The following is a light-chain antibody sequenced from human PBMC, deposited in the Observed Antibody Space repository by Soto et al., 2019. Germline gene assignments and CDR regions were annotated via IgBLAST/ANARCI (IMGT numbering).Light chain of an antibody. CDR3: AAWDDSLNGYV. V-gene: IGLV1-44*01. CDR2: SNN. Sequence: QSVLTQPPSASGTPGQRVTISCSGSSSNIGSNTVNWYQQLPGTAPKLLIYSNNQRPSGVPDRFSGSKSGTSASLAISGLQSEDEADYYCAAWDDSLNGYVFGNGTKATVL. J-gene: IGLJ1*01. CDR1: SSNIGSNT.